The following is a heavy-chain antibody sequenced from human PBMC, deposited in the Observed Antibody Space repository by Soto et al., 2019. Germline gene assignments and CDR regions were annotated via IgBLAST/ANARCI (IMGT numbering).Heavy chain of an antibody. CDR3: ARNGDCTSGICYVGWFDP. J-gene: IGHJ5*02. V-gene: IGHV4-4*02. CDR2: ISHYGNT. CDR1: GGSMRNDDW. Sequence: QVRLQESGPGLVEPSGTLSLTCGVSGGSMRNDDWWSWVRQTPGKGLEWIGEISHYGNTNYNPSLKGGVTMSIDTSKNQFSLKVRSLTVADTAMYYCARNGDCTSGICYVGWFDPWGQGTLVSVSS. D-gene: IGHD2-2*01.